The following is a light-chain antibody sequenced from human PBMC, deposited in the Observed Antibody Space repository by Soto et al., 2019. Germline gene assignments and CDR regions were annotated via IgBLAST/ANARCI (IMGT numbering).Light chain of an antibody. J-gene: IGKJ5*01. V-gene: IGKV3-15*01. Sequence: VVLTHSPDTLSVSPGGIATLSFRASRGIKSNLAWYQQRPGQAPRLLIYDAATRATGVPARFSGSGSGTEFTLTISSLQSEDFAVYYCQQYNNWPPITFGQGTRLEI. CDR1: RGIKSN. CDR2: DAA. CDR3: QQYNNWPPIT.